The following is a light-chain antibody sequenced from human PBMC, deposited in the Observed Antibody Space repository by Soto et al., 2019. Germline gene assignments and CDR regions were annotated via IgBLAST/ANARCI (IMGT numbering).Light chain of an antibody. V-gene: IGKV1-33*01. CDR3: LIYDNLPPGVILT. Sequence: DIQMTQSPSSLSASVGDRVTITCQASQDISNYLNWYQQKPGKAPKLLIYDASNLETGVPSRLSGSGSGTDFTFTIRGMQAKDIATYDGLIYDNLPPGVILTFGRGTKVSMK. J-gene: IGKJ3*01. CDR2: DAS. CDR1: QDISNY.